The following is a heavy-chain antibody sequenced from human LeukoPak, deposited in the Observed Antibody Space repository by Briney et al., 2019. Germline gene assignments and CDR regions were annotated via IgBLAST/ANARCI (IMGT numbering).Heavy chain of an antibody. CDR1: GGSISSGGYY. Sequence: SETLSLTCTVSGGSISSGGYYWSWIRQPPGKGLEWIGYIYYSGSTNYNPSLKSRVTISVDTSKNQFSLKLSSVTAADTAVYYCARIPTDPYYYYGLDVWGQGTTVTVSS. V-gene: IGHV4-61*08. D-gene: IGHD4-17*01. J-gene: IGHJ6*02. CDR2: IYYSGST. CDR3: ARIPTDPYYYYGLDV.